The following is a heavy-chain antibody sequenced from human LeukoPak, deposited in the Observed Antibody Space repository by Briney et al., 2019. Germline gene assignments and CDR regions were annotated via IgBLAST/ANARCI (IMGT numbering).Heavy chain of an antibody. CDR1: GFTFSSYA. CDR3: AKFGSIAARLTCFDY. CDR2: ISGSGGST. V-gene: IGHV3-23*01. D-gene: IGHD6-6*01. Sequence: PGGSLRLSCAASGFTFSSYAMSWVREAPGKGLEWVSAISGSGGSTYYADSVKGRFTISRDNSKNTLYLQMNSLRAEDTAVYYCAKFGSIAARLTCFDYWGQGTLVTVSS. J-gene: IGHJ4*02.